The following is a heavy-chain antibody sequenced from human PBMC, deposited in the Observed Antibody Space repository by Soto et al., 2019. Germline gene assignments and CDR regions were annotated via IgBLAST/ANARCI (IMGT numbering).Heavy chain of an antibody. J-gene: IGHJ4*02. CDR3: ARDPAGYSSGWPSFDY. V-gene: IGHV4-31*03. CDR2: IYYSGST. D-gene: IGHD6-19*01. CDR1: GGSISSGGYY. Sequence: SETLSLTCTVSGGSISSGGYYWSWIRQHPGKGLEWIGYIYYSGSTYYNPSLKSRVTISVDTSKNQFSLKLSSVTAADTAVYYCARDPAGYSSGWPSFDYWGQGTLVTVSS.